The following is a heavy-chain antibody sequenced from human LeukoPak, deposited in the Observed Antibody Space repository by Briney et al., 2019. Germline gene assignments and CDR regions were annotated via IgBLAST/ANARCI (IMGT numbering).Heavy chain of an antibody. CDR1: GGSMSRYY. V-gene: IGHV4-59*01. CDR2: MYYSGST. J-gene: IGHJ4*02. CDR3: ARSSTGSYFDY. Sequence: SETLSLTCTVSGGSMSRYYWSWIRQRPGKGLEWIGYMYYSGSTKYNPSLKSRVTISVDTSKNQFSLKLSSVTAADTAVYYCARSSTGSYFDYWGQGTLVTVSS. D-gene: IGHD3-3*02.